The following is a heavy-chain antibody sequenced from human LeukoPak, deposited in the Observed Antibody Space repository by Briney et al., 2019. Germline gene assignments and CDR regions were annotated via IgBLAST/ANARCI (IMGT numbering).Heavy chain of an antibody. CDR2: IESDGTST. V-gene: IGHV3-74*01. CDR1: GFTFTTSW. J-gene: IGHJ3*01. D-gene: IGHD6-13*01. CDR3: ARDQYSSTWYRGAFDV. Sequence: GGSLRLSCAASGFTFTTSWMHWFRQAPGEGLVWVSRIESDGTSTTYADSVKGRFTIPRDNDKNTLYLQMNSLRAEDTAVYYCARDQYSSTWYRGAFDVWGQGTMVSVSS.